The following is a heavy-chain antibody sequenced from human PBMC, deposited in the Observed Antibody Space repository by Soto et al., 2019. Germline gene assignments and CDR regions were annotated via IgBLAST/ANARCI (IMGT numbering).Heavy chain of an antibody. CDR3: ARGDAVQYQSPLVFDP. CDR2: ISGSGGST. Sequence: SGGSLRLSCAASGFTFSSYAMSWVRQAPGKGLEWVSAISGSGGSTYYADSVKGRFTISRDNSKNTLYLQMNSLRTEDTALYFCARGDAVQYQSPLVFDPWGQGTLVTVSS. J-gene: IGHJ5*02. D-gene: IGHD2-2*01. CDR1: GFTFSSYA. V-gene: IGHV3-23*01.